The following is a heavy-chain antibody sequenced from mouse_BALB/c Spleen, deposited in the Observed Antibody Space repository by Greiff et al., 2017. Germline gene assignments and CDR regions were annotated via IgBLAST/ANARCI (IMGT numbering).Heavy chain of an antibody. CDR3: ARLLRGYFDV. Sequence: EVHLVESGPGLVKPSQSLSLTCTVTGYSITSDYAWNWIRQFPGNKLEWMGYISYSGSTSYNPSLKSRISITRDTSKNQFFLQLNSVTTEDTATYYCARLLRGYFDVWGAGTTVTVSS. D-gene: IGHD1-1*01. CDR1: GYSITSDYA. V-gene: IGHV3-2*02. J-gene: IGHJ1*01. CDR2: ISYSGST.